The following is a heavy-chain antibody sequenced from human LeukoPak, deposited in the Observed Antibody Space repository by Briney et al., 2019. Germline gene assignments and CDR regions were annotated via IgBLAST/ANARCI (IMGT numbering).Heavy chain of an antibody. J-gene: IGHJ4*02. D-gene: IGHD1-1*01. CDR2: ITGDGSIT. Sequence: GGSLRLSCAASGFIFSSSWMHWVRQAPGKGLVWVSRITGDGSITTYADSVKGRFTISRDNAKNTLYLQMNSLRAEDTAVYYCARAPLHDEGYWGQGTLVTVSS. CDR3: ARAPLHDEGY. V-gene: IGHV3-74*01. CDR1: GFIFSSSW.